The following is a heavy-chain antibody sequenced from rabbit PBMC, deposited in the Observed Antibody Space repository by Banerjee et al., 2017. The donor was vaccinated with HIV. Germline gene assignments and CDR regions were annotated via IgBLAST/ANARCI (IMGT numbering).Heavy chain of an antibody. Sequence: QEQLEESGGDLVKPEGSLTLTCTASGFSFSNNYVICWVRQAPGKGLEWIACIYVDNGNTYYASWAKGRFTISKTSSTTVTLQMTSLTAADTATYFCARKYGGDVGNAYATRLDLWGPGTLVTVS. V-gene: IGHV1S45*01. D-gene: IGHD6-1*01. CDR2: IYVDNGNT. CDR1: GFSFSNNYV. J-gene: IGHJ3*01. CDR3: ARKYGGDVGNAYATRLDL.